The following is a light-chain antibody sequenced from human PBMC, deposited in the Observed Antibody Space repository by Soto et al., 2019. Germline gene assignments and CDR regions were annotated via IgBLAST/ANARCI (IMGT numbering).Light chain of an antibody. Sequence: DIMVTQSPCTLSLYPRERASLSCRASQSVSSSYLAWYQQKPGQAPRLLIYGASNRATGIPDRFSGSGSGTDFTLTISRLEPEDFAVYYCQQYDISPLTFGGGTNVDIK. CDR1: QSVSSSY. V-gene: IGKV3-20*01. J-gene: IGKJ4*01. CDR2: GAS. CDR3: QQYDISPLT.